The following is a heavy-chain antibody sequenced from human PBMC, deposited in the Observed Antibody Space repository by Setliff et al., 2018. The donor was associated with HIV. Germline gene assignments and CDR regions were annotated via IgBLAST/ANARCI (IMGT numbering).Heavy chain of an antibody. Sequence: ASVKVSCKASGYTFTSYDINWVRQATGQGLEWMAWMNPNSGNTGYTQKFQGRVTITRNTSITTAYMELSSLRSEDTAIYYCARDVGSVWHNWFDPWGQGTLVTVSS. CDR1: GYTFTSYD. CDR2: MNPNSGNT. D-gene: IGHD6-19*01. J-gene: IGHJ5*02. V-gene: IGHV1-8*03. CDR3: ARDVGSVWHNWFDP.